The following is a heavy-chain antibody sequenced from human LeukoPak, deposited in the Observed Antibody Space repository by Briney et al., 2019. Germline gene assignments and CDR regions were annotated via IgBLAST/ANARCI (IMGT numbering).Heavy chain of an antibody. Sequence: GASVKVSCKASGYTFTGYYMHWVRQAPGQGLEWMGWINPNSGGTNYAQKFQGRVTMTRDTSISTAYMELSRLRSGDTAVYYCARGRDYYDSSGYHDYWGQGTLVTVSS. CDR3: ARGRDYYDSSGYHDY. CDR2: INPNSGGT. CDR1: GYTFTGYY. V-gene: IGHV1-2*02. D-gene: IGHD3-22*01. J-gene: IGHJ4*02.